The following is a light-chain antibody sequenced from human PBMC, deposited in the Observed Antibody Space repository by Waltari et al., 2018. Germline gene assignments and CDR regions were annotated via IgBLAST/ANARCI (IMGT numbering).Light chain of an antibody. CDR1: KLGDQY. CDR3: QAWDSSTYV. CDR2: QDS. J-gene: IGLJ1*01. Sequence: SSELTQPPSVSVSPGQTATITCSGDKLGDQYASWYQQRPGHSPVLVIYQDSRRPSGIPERFSGSSSGSTATLTISGAQATDEADYYCQAWDSSTYVFGPGTRVTLL. V-gene: IGLV3-1*01.